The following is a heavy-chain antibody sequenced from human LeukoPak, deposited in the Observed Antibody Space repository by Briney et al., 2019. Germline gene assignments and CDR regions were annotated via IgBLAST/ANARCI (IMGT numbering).Heavy chain of an antibody. CDR3: ARDLLGWELHYFDY. CDR2: ISSSGSTI. CDR1: GFTFSDYY. V-gene: IGHV3-11*04. J-gene: IGHJ4*02. D-gene: IGHD1-26*01. Sequence: GGSLRLSCAASGFTFSDYYMSWIRQAPGKGLEWVSYISSSGSTIYYADSVKGRFSISRDNAKNSLYLQMNSLRAEDTAVYYCARDLLGWELHYFDYWGQGTLVTVSS.